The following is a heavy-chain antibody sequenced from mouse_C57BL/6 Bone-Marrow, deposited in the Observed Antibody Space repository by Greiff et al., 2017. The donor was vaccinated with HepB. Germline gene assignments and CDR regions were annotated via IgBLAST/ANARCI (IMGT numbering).Heavy chain of an antibody. V-gene: IGHV5-6*02. J-gene: IGHJ3*01. CDR1: GFTFSSYG. CDR3: ARRGDYDEAY. Sequence: EVMLVESGGDLVKPGGSLKLSCAASGFTFSSYGMSWVRQTPDKRLEWVATISSGGSYTYYPDSVKGRFTISRDNAKNTLYLQMSSLKSEDTAMYYCARRGDYDEAYWGQGTLVTVSA. CDR2: ISSGGSYT. D-gene: IGHD2-4*01.